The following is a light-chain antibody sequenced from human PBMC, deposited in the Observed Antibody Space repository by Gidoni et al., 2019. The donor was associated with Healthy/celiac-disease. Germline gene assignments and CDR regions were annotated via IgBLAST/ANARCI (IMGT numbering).Light chain of an antibody. CDR1: QGVLYSSNNKNY. CDR3: QQYYSTPLT. V-gene: IGKV4-1*01. CDR2: WAS. Sequence: DIVMTQSPDSLAGSLGERATINCKSSQGVLYSSNNKNYLAWYQQKPGQPPKLLIYWASTRESGVPDRFSGSGSGTDFTLTSSSLQAEDVAVYYCQQYYSTPLTFGGGTKVEIK. J-gene: IGKJ4*01.